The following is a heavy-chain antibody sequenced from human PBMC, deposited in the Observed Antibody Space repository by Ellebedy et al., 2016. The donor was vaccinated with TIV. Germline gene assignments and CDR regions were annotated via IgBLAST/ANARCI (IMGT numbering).Heavy chain of an antibody. Sequence: MPSETLSLTCTVSGDSINRGPYYWDWIRQSPGKGLEWIGSVDYNGNTYYNASLKRRVTISVGRTKTQFSLEVTSVTAADTSVYYCARLGDLDFWGQGILVTVSS. V-gene: IGHV4-39*01. CDR2: VDYNGNT. CDR3: ARLGDLDF. J-gene: IGHJ4*02. CDR1: GDSINRGPYY.